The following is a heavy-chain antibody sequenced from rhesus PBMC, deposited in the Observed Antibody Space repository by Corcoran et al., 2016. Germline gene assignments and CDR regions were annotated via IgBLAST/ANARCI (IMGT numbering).Heavy chain of an antibody. CDR1: GGSINGYY. CDR2: IGVRRGST. D-gene: IGHD4-35*01. J-gene: IGHJ2*01. V-gene: IGHV4-165*02. Sequence: QVQLQESGPGLVKPSETLSLTCAVSGGSINGYYWNWIRQPPGKGLEWIGYIGVRRGSTCSTPSHRGRFTISADTAKNQFSLRLSSVTAADTAVYYCAKTTFYGNSWYFDIWGPGTPITISS. CDR3: AKTTFYGNSWYFDI.